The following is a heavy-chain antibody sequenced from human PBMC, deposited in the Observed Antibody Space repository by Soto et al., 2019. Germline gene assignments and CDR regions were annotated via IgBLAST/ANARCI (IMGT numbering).Heavy chain of an antibody. J-gene: IGHJ3*02. D-gene: IGHD3-22*01. CDR3: ARGSSGLSAFDI. CDR2: IYHSGST. V-gene: IGHV4-30-2*01. Sequence: SETLSLTCAVSGGSISSGGYSWSWIRQPPGKGLEWIGYIYHSGSTYYNPPLKSRVTISVDRSKNQFSLKLSSVTAADTAVYYCARGSSGLSAFDIWGQGTMVTVSS. CDR1: GGSISSGGYS.